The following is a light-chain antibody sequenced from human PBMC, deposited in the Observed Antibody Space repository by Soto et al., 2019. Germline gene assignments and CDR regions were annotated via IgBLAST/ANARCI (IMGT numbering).Light chain of an antibody. V-gene: IGKV3-20*01. Sequence: EIVMTQSPATLSVSPGERATLSCRASQSVNIYLAWYQQKPGQAPRLLTFGASSRATGIPDRFSGSGSGTDFTLTISRLEPEDFAVYYCQQYGSSRITFGQGTRLEIK. CDR3: QQYGSSRIT. J-gene: IGKJ5*01. CDR1: QSVNIY. CDR2: GAS.